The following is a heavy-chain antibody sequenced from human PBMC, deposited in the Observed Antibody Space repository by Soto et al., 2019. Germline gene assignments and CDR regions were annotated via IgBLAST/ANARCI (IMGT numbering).Heavy chain of an antibody. Sequence: EVQLVESGGGLVQPGRSLRLSCAASGFTFDDYAMHSVRQAPGKGLEWASGIGWNSGSVGYGDSVKGRFTIARDNTRNSPYLQMNSLRPEDTAFYYCAKDGFSGNSTNWFDPWGQGTLVTVSS. J-gene: IGHJ5*02. CDR3: AKDGFSGNSTNWFDP. D-gene: IGHD3-10*01. V-gene: IGHV3-9*01. CDR2: IGWNSGSV. CDR1: GFTFDDYA.